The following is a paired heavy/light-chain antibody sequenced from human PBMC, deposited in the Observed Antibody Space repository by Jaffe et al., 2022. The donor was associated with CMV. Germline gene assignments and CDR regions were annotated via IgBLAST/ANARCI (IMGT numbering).Light chain of an antibody. CDR3: HQYNNWPPDT. Sequence: EIVMTQSPATLSVSPGETATLSCRASQSISSNLAWYQQKPGQAPRLLIFGASTRATGIPARFSGSGSGTEFTLTISSLQSEDFAVYYCHQYNNWPPDTFGQGTKLEIK. CDR2: GAS. CDR1: QSISSN. J-gene: IGKJ2*01. V-gene: IGKV3-15*01.
Heavy chain of an antibody. CDR2: IYYSGGA. CDR3: ARADRGYSYGILRGYFDY. Sequence: QVQLQESGPGLVKPSETLSLTCTMSGDSISSGGYYWSWLRQHPGKDLEWIGYIYYSGGAYYNPSLKSRVTMSVDTSKNQFSLELTSVTAADTAVYYCARADRGYSYGILRGYFDYWGQGTLVTVSS. V-gene: IGHV4-31*03. J-gene: IGHJ4*02. D-gene: IGHD5-18*01. CDR1: GDSISSGGYY.